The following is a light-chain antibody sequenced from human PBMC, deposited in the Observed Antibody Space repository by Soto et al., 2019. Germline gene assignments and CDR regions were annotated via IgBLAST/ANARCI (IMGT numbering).Light chain of an antibody. J-gene: IGKJ3*01. CDR3: QNYYSAAFT. V-gene: IGKV1-27*01. CDR2: AAS. CDR1: QGISDY. Sequence: DIQMTQSPSSLSAFLGDRVTITCRASQGISDYLVWYQQKPGKVPKLLIYAASTLQSGVPPRFSGTGSGTDFTLTISSLQREDVATYYCQNYYSAAFTFGPGTKVDIK.